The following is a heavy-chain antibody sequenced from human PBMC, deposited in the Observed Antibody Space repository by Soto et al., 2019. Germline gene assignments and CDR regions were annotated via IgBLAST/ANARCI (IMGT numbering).Heavy chain of an antibody. CDR2: ISYDGSNK. Sequence: PGGSLRLSCTASGFTFSSYAMHWVRQAPGKGLEWVAVISYDGSNKYYADSVKGRFTISRDNSKNTLYLQMNSLRAEDTAVYYCARVEGYNDAFDIWGQGTMVTVSS. V-gene: IGHV3-30-3*01. CDR1: GFTFSSYA. CDR3: ARVEGYNDAFDI. J-gene: IGHJ3*02. D-gene: IGHD1-1*01.